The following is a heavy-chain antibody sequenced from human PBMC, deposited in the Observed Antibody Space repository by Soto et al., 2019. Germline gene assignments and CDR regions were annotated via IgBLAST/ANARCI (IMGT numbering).Heavy chain of an antibody. CDR2: IYHSGTT. J-gene: IGHJ4*02. D-gene: IGHD5-18*01. V-gene: IGHV4-59*11. Sequence: SETLSLTCTVSNGSINGHYWSWIRQPPGKRLEWIGYIYHSGTTKYNPSLESRVTISLDMSQNQFSLSLTSVTAADTAVYYCARMHQAIIIFDFWGRGTQVTVSS. CDR3: ARMHQAIIIFDF. CDR1: NGSINGHY.